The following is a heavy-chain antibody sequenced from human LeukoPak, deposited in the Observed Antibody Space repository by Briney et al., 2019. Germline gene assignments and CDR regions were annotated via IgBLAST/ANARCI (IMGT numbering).Heavy chain of an antibody. D-gene: IGHD3-22*01. CDR3: ARGAYYYED. J-gene: IGHJ4*02. V-gene: IGHV3-48*01. Sequence: GGSLRLSCVASGLTVSSYSMNWVRQAPGKGLEWVSYISSSSSTIYYADSVKGRFAISRDNAKNSLYLQMNSLRAEDTAVYYCARGAYYYEDWGQGTLVTVSS. CDR2: ISSSSSTI. CDR1: GLTVSSYS.